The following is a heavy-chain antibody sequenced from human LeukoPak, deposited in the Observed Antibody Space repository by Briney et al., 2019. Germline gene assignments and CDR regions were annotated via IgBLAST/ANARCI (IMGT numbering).Heavy chain of an antibody. D-gene: IGHD6-25*01. J-gene: IGHJ4*02. CDR2: INPNSGGT. V-gene: IGHV1-2*02. CDR1: GYTFTGYY. CDR3: ARDSEGPAAGVDY. Sequence: ASVKVSCKASGYTFTGYYMHWVRPAPGQGLAWMGWINPNSGGTNYAQKFQGRVTMTRDTSISTAYMELSRLRSDDTAVYYCARDSEGPAAGVDYWGQGTLVTVSS.